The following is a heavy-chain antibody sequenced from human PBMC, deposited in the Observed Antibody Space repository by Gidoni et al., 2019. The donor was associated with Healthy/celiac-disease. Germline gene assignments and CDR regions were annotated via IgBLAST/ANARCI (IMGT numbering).Heavy chain of an antibody. CDR2: ISYDGSNK. J-gene: IGHJ4*02. CDR3: ARDPHGYNYGRRYFDY. D-gene: IGHD5-12*01. V-gene: IGHV3-30*01. CDR1: GFTFSSYA. Sequence: QVQLVESGGGVVQPGRSLRLSCAASGFTFSSYAMHWVRQAPGKGLEWVAVISYDGSNKYYADSVKGRFTISRDNPKNTLYLQMNSLRAEDTAVYYCARDPHGYNYGRRYFDYWGQGTLVTVSS.